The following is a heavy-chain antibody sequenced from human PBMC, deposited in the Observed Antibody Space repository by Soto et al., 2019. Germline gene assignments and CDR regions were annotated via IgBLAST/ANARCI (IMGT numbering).Heavy chain of an antibody. D-gene: IGHD6-13*01. CDR3: ARLQPAAGTFGWGFAYYFDY. Sequence: HVQLQESGLGLVKPSEILSLTCSVSGGSINSYYWSWIRQPPGKGLEWIGYIYYTGGTNYNPYLKSRVTISVDTSKNQFSLKLSSVTAADTAVFYCARLQPAAGTFGWGFAYYFDYWGQGTLVTVSS. CDR1: GGSINSYY. CDR2: IYYTGGT. V-gene: IGHV4-59*01. J-gene: IGHJ4*02.